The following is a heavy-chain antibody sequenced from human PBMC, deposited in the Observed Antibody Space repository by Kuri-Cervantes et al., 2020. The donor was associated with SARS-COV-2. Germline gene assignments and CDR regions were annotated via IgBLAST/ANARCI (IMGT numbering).Heavy chain of an antibody. J-gene: IGHJ6*03. CDR2: INYSGTT. CDR3: ARLRRHNNAWFVTGYYMDV. D-gene: IGHD3-10*01. V-gene: IGHV4-34*01. CDR1: GGSFSGNH. Sequence: GSLRLSCAVYGGSFSGNHWTWVRQPPGKGLEWIGEINYSGTTNYNPSLKSRVTMSVDTSKNQFSLNLTSVTAADTAVYYCARLRRHNNAWFVTGYYMDVWGKGTTVTVSS.